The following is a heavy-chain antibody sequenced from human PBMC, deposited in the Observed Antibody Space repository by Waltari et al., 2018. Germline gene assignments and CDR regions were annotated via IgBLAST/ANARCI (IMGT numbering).Heavy chain of an antibody. CDR3: ARDIGYCSGGSCLSPMDV. D-gene: IGHD2-15*01. J-gene: IGHJ6*02. V-gene: IGHV3-20*01. Sequence: EVQLVESGGGVVRPGGSLRLSCAASGFTFDDYGMSWVRQAPGKGLEWVSGINWNGGSTGYADSVKGRFTISRDNAKNSLYLQMNSLRAEDTALYHCARDIGYCSGGSCLSPMDVWCQGTTVTVSS. CDR2: INWNGGST. CDR1: GFTFDDYG.